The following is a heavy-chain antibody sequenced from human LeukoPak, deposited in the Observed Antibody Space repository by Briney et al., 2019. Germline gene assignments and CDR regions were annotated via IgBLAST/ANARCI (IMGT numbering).Heavy chain of an antibody. J-gene: IGHJ3*02. CDR2: INHSGST. Sequence: SETLSLTCAVSGDSISSGGYSWSWIRQPPGKGLEWIGEINHSGSTNYNPSLKSRVTISVDTSKNQFSLKLSSVTAADTAVYYCARGPPITMIVVVSGDGAFDIWGQGTMVTVSS. CDR3: ARGPPITMIVVVSGDGAFDI. CDR1: GDSISSGGYS. V-gene: IGHV4-34*01. D-gene: IGHD3-22*01.